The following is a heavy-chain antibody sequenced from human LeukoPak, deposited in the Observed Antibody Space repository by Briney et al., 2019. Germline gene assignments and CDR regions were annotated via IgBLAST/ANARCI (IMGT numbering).Heavy chain of an antibody. V-gene: IGHV4-39*07. J-gene: IGHJ4*02. CDR3: ARDGMWFGEFRFDY. D-gene: IGHD3-10*01. CDR2: IYFSGST. Sequence: SETLSLTCTVSGGSISSTTYYWGWIRQPPGKGLEWIGSIYFSGSTYYNPSLKSRVTISVDTSKNQFSLKLSSVTDADTAVYYCARDGMWFGEFRFDYWGQGTLVTVSS. CDR1: GGSISSTTYY.